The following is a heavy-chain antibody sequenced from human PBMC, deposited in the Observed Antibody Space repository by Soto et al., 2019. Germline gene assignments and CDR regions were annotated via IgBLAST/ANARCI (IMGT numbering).Heavy chain of an antibody. J-gene: IGHJ3*02. CDR1: GGTLSSYA. CDR2: IIPIFGTA. D-gene: IGHD2-15*01. CDR3: ASWRGYCSGGSCYSDAFDI. Sequence: SVKVSCKASGGTLSSYAISWVRQAPGQGHEWMGGIIPIFGTANYAQKFQGRVTITADESTSTAYMELSSLRSEDTAVYYCASWRGYCSGGSCYSDAFDIWGQGTMVTV. V-gene: IGHV1-69*13.